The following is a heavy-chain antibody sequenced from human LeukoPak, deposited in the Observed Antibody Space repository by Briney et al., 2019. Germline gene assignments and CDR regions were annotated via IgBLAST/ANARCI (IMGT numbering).Heavy chain of an antibody. J-gene: IGHJ5*02. CDR3: ARQRFEVWGSFNWFDP. Sequence: KPSETLSLTCTVSGGSISSSSYYWGWIRQPPGKGLEWIGSIYYSGSTNYNPSLKSRVTISVDTSKNQFSLKLSSVTAADTAVYYCARQRFEVWGSFNWFDPWGQGTLVTVSS. D-gene: IGHD3-16*01. CDR1: GGSISSSSYY. CDR2: IYYSGST. V-gene: IGHV4-39*01.